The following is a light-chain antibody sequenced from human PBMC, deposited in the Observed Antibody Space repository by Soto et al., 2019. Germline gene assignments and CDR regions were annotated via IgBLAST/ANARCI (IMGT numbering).Light chain of an antibody. V-gene: IGKV1-5*03. Sequence: DIQMSQPPSTLSASVGDRVTITCRASRSLTRWLAWYQQKPGRAPKLLIYETSILQSGVPSRFSGSGSGTDFTLTISGVQPDDIATYYCQHYSTFWTFGQGTRVEVK. CDR1: RSLTRW. CDR3: QHYSTFWT. CDR2: ETS. J-gene: IGKJ1*01.